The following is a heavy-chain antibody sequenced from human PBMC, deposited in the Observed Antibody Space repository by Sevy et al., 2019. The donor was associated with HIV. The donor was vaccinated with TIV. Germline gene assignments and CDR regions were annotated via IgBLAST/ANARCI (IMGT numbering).Heavy chain of an antibody. D-gene: IGHD3-22*01. CDR3: ARDWQQDYYDSSGYYDY. CDR1: GFTFSSYS. J-gene: IGHJ4*02. V-gene: IGHV3-48*04. Sequence: GGSLRLSCAASGFTFSSYSMSWVRQAPGKGLEWVSYISSSSGTIYYADSVKGRFTISRDNAKNSLYLQMNSLRAEDTAVYSCARDWQQDYYDSSGYYDYWGQGTLVTVSS. CDR2: ISSSSGTI.